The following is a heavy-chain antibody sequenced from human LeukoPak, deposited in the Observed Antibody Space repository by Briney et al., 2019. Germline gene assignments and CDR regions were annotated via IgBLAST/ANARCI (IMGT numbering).Heavy chain of an antibody. Sequence: SQTLSLTCTVSGDSVTSGGYFWTWIRQHPGKGLEWIGYISDSGTTSYNPSLKSRVSISVATSNNQFSLRLSSVTAADTAVYYRARDVVVTSSPDAFDIWGQGTMVTVSS. D-gene: IGHD2-21*02. V-gene: IGHV4-31*03. CDR3: ARDVVVTSSPDAFDI. J-gene: IGHJ3*02. CDR2: ISDSGTT. CDR1: GDSVTSGGYF.